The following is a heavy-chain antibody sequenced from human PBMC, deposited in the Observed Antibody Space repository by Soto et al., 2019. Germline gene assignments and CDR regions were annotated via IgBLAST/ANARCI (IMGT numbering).Heavy chain of an antibody. J-gene: IGHJ4*02. D-gene: IGHD3-9*01. CDR3: AREECLTGYTYYFDY. Sequence: SETLSLTCTVSGGTISSYYLSWIRQPPGKGLEWIGYIYYNGSTNYNPARKSRVTMSLNTAINQISLQLSSVRAADTTVSYCAREECLTGYTYYFDYWGQGTMVTVSS. CDR1: GGTISSYY. CDR2: IYYNGST. V-gene: IGHV4-59*01.